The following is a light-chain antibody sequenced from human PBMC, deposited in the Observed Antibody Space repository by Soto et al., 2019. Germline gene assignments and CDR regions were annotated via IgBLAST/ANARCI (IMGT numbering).Light chain of an antibody. CDR3: QQFHNWPFT. J-gene: IGKJ3*01. V-gene: IGKV3-15*01. CDR1: QNIANN. CDR2: GAS. Sequence: EIVMTQSPATLSVSPGERATLSCRASQNIANNLAWYQQKPGQAPRILIYGASTTATGFPARFSGSGSGTEFTLTISSLQSEDFAIYYCQQFHNWPFTFGPATTVDLK.